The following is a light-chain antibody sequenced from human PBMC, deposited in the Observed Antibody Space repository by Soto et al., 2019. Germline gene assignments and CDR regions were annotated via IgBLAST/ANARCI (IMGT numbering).Light chain of an antibody. Sequence: QSALTQPASVSGSPGQSITISCTGTSSDVGGYNYVSWYQQHPGKAPNLMIYEVSNRPSGVSNRFSGSKSGNTASLTISGLQAEDEADYYCSSYTSSSPPYVFGTGTKVTVL. CDR3: SSYTSSSPPYV. CDR2: EVS. CDR1: SSDVGGYNY. J-gene: IGLJ1*01. V-gene: IGLV2-14*01.